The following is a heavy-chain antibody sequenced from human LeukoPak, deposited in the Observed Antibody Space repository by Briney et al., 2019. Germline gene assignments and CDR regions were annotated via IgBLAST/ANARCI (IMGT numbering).Heavy chain of an antibody. CDR1: GGSISSSSYY. CDR2: IYYSGST. D-gene: IGHD6-19*01. J-gene: IGHJ4*02. Sequence: TSETLSLTCTVSGGSISSSSYYWGWIRQPPGKGLEWIGSIYYSGSTYYNPSLKSRVTISVDTSKNQFSLKLSSVTAADTAVYYCARDLRSSGWYGFDYWGQGTLVTVSS. V-gene: IGHV4-39*07. CDR3: ARDLRSSGWYGFDY.